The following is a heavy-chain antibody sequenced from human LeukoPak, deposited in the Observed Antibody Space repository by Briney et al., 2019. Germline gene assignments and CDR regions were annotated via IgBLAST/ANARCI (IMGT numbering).Heavy chain of an antibody. CDR2: IGTAGDT. CDR1: GFTFSRYD. Sequence: GGSLRLSCAASGFTFSRYDMHWVRQATGKRLEWVSAIGTAGDTYYPGSVKGRFTISRENAKNSLYLQMNSLRAEDTAVYYCARDTAVAAKFGNWHFDLWGRGTLDTVSS. J-gene: IGHJ2*01. CDR3: ARDTAVAAKFGNWHFDL. D-gene: IGHD6-19*01. V-gene: IGHV3-13*04.